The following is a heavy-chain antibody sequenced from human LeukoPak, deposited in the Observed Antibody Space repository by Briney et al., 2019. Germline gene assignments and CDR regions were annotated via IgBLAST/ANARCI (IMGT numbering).Heavy chain of an antibody. CDR2: ISYDGSNK. D-gene: IGHD2/OR15-2a*01. CDR3: AKEGFRDAFDI. CDR1: GFTFSSYG. J-gene: IGHJ3*02. Sequence: QTGGSLRLSCAASGFTFSSYGMHWVRQAPGKGLEWVAVISYDGSNKYYADSVKGRFTISRDNSKNTLYLQMNSLRAEDTAVYYCAKEGFRDAFDIRGQGTMVTVSS. V-gene: IGHV3-30*18.